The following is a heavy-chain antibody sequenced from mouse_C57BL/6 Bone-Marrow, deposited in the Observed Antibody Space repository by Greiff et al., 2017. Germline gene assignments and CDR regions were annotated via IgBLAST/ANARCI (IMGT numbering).Heavy chain of an antibody. J-gene: IGHJ3*01. CDR3: TREGGGSAY. V-gene: IGHV5-9-1*02. Sequence: EVHLVESGEGLVKPGGSLKLSCAASGFTFSSYAMSWVRQTPEKRLEWVAYISSGGDYIYYADTVKGRFTISRDNARNTLYLQMSRLKSEDTAMYYCTREGGGSAYWGQGTLVTVSA. D-gene: IGHD1-1*01. CDR2: ISSGGDYI. CDR1: GFTFSSYA.